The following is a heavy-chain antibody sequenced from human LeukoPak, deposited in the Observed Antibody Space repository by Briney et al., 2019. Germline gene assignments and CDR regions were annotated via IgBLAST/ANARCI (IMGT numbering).Heavy chain of an antibody. CDR2: ISGSGGST. CDR1: GFTFSSYT. Sequence: GGSLRLSCAASGFTFSSYTMNWVRQAPGKGLEWVSAISGSGGSTYYADSVKGRFTISRDNSKNTLYLQMNSLRAEDTAVYYCAKPRPSYSSSWYDHWGQGTLVTVSS. D-gene: IGHD6-13*01. J-gene: IGHJ5*02. V-gene: IGHV3-23*01. CDR3: AKPRPSYSSSWYDH.